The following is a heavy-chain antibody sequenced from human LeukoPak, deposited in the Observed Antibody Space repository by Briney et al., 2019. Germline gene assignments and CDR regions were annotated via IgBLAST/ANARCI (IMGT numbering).Heavy chain of an antibody. V-gene: IGHV4-31*03. J-gene: IGHJ4*02. D-gene: IGHD3-3*01. CDR2: NYYSGST. CDR3: AVQTIFGVAEYDY. Sequence: PSETLSLTCTVSGGSISSGGYYWSWIRQHPGKGLEWIGYNYYSGSTYYNPSLKSRVAISVDTSKNQFSLKLSSVTAADTAVYYCAVQTIFGVAEYDYWGQGTLVTVSS. CDR1: GGSISSGGYY.